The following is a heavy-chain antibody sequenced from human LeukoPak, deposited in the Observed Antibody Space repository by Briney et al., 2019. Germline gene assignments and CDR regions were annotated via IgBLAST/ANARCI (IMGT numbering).Heavy chain of an antibody. D-gene: IGHD3-16*01. CDR1: GFTFSSYA. CDR3: AKDISWGSYIS. Sequence: GGSLRLSCAASGFTFSSYAMHWVRRAPGKGLEWVAVISYDGSNKYYADSVKGRFTISRDNSKNTLYLQMNSLRAEDTAVYYCAKDISWGSYISWGQGTLVTVSS. V-gene: IGHV3-30*04. J-gene: IGHJ4*02. CDR2: ISYDGSNK.